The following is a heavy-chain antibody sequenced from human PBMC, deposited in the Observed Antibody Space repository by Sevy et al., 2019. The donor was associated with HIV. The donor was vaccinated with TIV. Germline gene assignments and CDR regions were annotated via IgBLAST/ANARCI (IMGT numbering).Heavy chain of an antibody. D-gene: IGHD6-19*01. J-gene: IGHJ2*01. Sequence: SETLSLSCAVYGGSFSGYYWSWIRQPPGKGLEWIGEISHSGGTNYNPSLKSRVTISADTSKNQFSLQLSSVTAADTAVYYCARLRIVVAGTGYSDLWGRGTPVTVSS. V-gene: IGHV4-34*01. CDR3: ARLRIVVAGTGYSDL. CDR2: ISHSGGT. CDR1: GGSFSGYY.